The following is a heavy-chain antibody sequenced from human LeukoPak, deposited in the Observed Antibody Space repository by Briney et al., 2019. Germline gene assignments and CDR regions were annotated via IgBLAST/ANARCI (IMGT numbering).Heavy chain of an antibody. V-gene: IGHV4-59*01. J-gene: IGHJ5*02. CDR2: IYYSGST. D-gene: IGHD1-26*01. Sequence: PSETLSLTCTVSGGSISSYYWSWIRQPPWKGLEWIGYIYYSGSTNYNPSLKSRVTISVDTSKNQFSLKLSSVTAADTAVYYCARGKWELGVWNWFDPWGQGTLVTVSS. CDR1: GGSISSYY. CDR3: ARGKWELGVWNWFDP.